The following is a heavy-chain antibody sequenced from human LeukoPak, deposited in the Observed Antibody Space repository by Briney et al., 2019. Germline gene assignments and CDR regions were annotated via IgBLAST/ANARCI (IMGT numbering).Heavy chain of an antibody. J-gene: IGHJ6*03. Sequence: PSETLSLTCTVSGGSLSSSSYYWGWIRQPPGKGLEWIGSIYYSGSTYYNPSLKSRVTISVDTSKNQFSLKLSSVTAADTAVYYCARLRFGITMVRVINYYYYYYMDVWGKGTTVTISS. CDR3: ARLRFGITMVRVINYYYYYYMDV. CDR2: IYYSGST. V-gene: IGHV4-39*01. D-gene: IGHD3-10*01. CDR1: GGSLSSSSYY.